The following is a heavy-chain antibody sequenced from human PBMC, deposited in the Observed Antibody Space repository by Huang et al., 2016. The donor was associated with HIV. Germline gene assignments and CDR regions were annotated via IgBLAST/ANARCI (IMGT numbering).Heavy chain of an antibody. D-gene: IGHD3-3*01. CDR1: GGSFTGNY. Sequence: QMQLQQRGAGLLKPSETLSLTCGVSGGSFTGNYLTWIRQAPGKGLEWIGEVNDSGATNYNPSINGRVTISLDKSNRELSLNLRSVTAADTAGYYCARQWTILEWLLGLDVWGQGTTVIVSS. J-gene: IGHJ6*02. V-gene: IGHV4-34*02. CDR3: ARQWTILEWLLGLDV. CDR2: VNDSGAT.